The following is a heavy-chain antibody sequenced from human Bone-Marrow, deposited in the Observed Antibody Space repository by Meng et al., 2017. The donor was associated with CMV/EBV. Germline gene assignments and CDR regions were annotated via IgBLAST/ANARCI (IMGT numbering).Heavy chain of an antibody. Sequence: SETLSLTCTVSGYSISSGYYWGWIRQPPGKGLEGIGSIYHSGSTYYNPSLKSRVTISVDTSKNQFSLKLSSVTAADTAVYYCASRIRNYYDSSGYGYWGQGTLVTVSS. D-gene: IGHD3-22*01. CDR1: GYSISSGYY. V-gene: IGHV4-38-2*02. CDR2: IYHSGST. CDR3: ASRIRNYYDSSGYGY. J-gene: IGHJ4*02.